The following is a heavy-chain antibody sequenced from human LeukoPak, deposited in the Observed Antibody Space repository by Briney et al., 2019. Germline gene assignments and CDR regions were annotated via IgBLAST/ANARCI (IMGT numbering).Heavy chain of an antibody. J-gene: IGHJ4*02. D-gene: IGHD5-24*01. V-gene: IGHV3-21*01. Sequence: PGGSLRLSCAASGFTFSSYSMNWVRQAPGKGLEWVSSISSSSSYIYYADSVKGRFTISRDNAKNSLYLQMNSLRAEDTAVYYCARGLGRDGYNGEDYWGQGTLVTVSS. CDR3: ARGLGRDGYNGEDY. CDR1: GFTFSSYS. CDR2: ISSSSSYI.